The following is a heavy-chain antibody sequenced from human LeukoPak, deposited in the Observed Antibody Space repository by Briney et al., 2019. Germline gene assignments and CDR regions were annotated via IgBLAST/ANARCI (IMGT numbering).Heavy chain of an antibody. CDR1: GGSINSYY. J-gene: IGHJ4*02. Sequence: SETLSLTCTVSGGSINSYYWSWIRQPPGKGLEWIGYIYYSGSTSYNPSLRSRVTISVDTSKNQFSLKLRSVTAADTAVYFCAREASRAGTYYLDYWGQGTLLTVSS. CDR3: AREASRAGTYYLDY. D-gene: IGHD3-10*01. CDR2: IYYSGST. V-gene: IGHV4-59*01.